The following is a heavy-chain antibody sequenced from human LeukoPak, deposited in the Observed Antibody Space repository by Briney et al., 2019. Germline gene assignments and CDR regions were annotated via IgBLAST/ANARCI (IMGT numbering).Heavy chain of an antibody. CDR2: INHSGST. D-gene: IGHD5-18*01. CDR1: GFTFDDYG. Sequence: GSLRLSCAASGFTFDDYGMSWVRQAPGKGLEWIGEINHSGSTNYNPSLKSRVTISVDTSKNQFSLKLSSVTAADTAVYYCARGREGTAMVTDLDYWGQGTLVTVSS. CDR3: ARGREGTAMVTDLDY. J-gene: IGHJ4*02. V-gene: IGHV4-34*01.